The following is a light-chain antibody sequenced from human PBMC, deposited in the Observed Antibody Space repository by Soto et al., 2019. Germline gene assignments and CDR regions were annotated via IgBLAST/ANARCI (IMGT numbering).Light chain of an antibody. V-gene: IGLV2-14*03. CDR3: SSYTSSITVV. CDR1: SSDVGGYNY. Sequence: QSALTQPASVSGSPGQSITISCTGTSSDVGGYNYVSWHQQHPGKVPKLMIYDVSYRPSGVSNRFSGSKSGNTASLTISGLQAEDEADYYCSSYTSSITVVFGGGTKLTVL. CDR2: DVS. J-gene: IGLJ2*01.